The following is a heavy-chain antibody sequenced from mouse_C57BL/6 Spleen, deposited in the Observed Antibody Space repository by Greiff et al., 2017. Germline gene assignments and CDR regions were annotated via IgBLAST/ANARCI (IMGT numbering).Heavy chain of an antibody. J-gene: IGHJ4*01. Sequence: VQLKQSGAELVRPGASVKLSCTASGFNIKDDYMHWVKQRPEQGLEWIGWIDPENGDTEYASKFQGKATIPADTSSNTAYLQLSSLTSEDTAVYYCTTNAMDYWGQGTSGTVSS. CDR2: IDPENGDT. V-gene: IGHV14-4*01. CDR1: GFNIKDDY. CDR3: TTNAMDY.